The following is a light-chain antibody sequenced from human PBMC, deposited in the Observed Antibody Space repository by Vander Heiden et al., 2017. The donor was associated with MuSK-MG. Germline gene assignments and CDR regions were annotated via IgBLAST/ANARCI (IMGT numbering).Light chain of an antibody. J-gene: IGLJ2*01. CDR2: EGS. CDR3: NAYANSNNVV. CDR1: SSDVGGYNY. Sequence: SALTQPPSASGSPDPSVTISCPGTSSDVGGYNYVCCYQQHPAKPHILLFYEGSRRPAGPPGRFSGSEAGNTAALTISAHEEEEDADYYCNAYANSNNVVFGGGTKLTVL. V-gene: IGLV2-8*01.